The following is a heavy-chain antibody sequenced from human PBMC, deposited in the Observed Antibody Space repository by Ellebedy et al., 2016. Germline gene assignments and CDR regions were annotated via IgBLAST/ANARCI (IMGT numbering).Heavy chain of an antibody. J-gene: IGHJ4*02. D-gene: IGHD3-10*01. CDR2: INPDGSST. CDR1: GFTLSTYW. Sequence: GGSLRLSCAASGFTLSTYWMHWVRQGPGKGLVWVSRINPDGSSTNYADSVKGRFTISRDNAKNTLYLQMNSLRAEDTAVYYCARAKAGTGSSDYWGQGTLVTVPS. V-gene: IGHV3-74*01. CDR3: ARAKAGTGSSDY.